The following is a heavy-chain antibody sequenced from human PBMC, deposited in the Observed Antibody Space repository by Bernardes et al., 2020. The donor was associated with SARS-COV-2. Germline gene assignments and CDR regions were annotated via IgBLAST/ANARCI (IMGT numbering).Heavy chain of an antibody. CDR1: GFTFSSFA. CDR2: ISHDGSNK. V-gene: IGHV3-30-3*01. CDR3: ARGRWVLPPFDAFDI. J-gene: IGHJ3*02. Sequence: GGSLRLSCAASGFTFSSFAMHWVRQAPGKGLEWVALISHDGSNKYYADSVKGRFTISRDNSKNTVYLQMNSLRAEDTAIYYCARGRWVLPPFDAFDIWGQGTMVTVSS. D-gene: IGHD2-2*01.